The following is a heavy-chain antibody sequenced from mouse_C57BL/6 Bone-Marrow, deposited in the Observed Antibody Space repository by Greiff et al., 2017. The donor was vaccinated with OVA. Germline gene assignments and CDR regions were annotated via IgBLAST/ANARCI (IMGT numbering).Heavy chain of an antibody. CDR1: GYTFTDYY. CDR2: IFPGSGST. V-gene: IGHV1-75*01. Sequence: VQLQQSGPELVKPGASVKISCKASGYTFTDYYINWVKQRPGQGLEWIGWIFPGSGSTYYNEKFKGKATLTVDKSSSTAYMLLSSLTSEDSAVYFCARDGYYLHWYFDVWGTGTTVTVSS. D-gene: IGHD2-3*01. CDR3: ARDGYYLHWYFDV. J-gene: IGHJ1*03.